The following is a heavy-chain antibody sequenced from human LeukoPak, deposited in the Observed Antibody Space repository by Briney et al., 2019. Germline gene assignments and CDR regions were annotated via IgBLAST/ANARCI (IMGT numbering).Heavy chain of an antibody. V-gene: IGHV3-49*05. CDR1: GFTFCDYT. CDR3: TRGGWSFAY. J-gene: IGHJ4*02. Sequence: KTGGSLRLSCTSSGFTFCDYTMSWFRQAPGKGLEWVGSIRPKAYGGTTEYAASVKGRFTISRDDSKSSGYLQMNSLKTEDTAVYHCTRGGWSFAYWGQGTLATVSS. D-gene: IGHD2-15*01. CDR2: IRPKAYGGTT.